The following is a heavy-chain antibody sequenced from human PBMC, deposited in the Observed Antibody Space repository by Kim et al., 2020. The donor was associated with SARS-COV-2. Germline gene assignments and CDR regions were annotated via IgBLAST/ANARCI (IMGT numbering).Heavy chain of an antibody. J-gene: IGHJ4*02. Sequence: SETLSLTCTISGDSISSSYWSWFRQPPGKGLEWIGYISYSGNTNYSPSLKSRVAISVDTSKSQVSLKLSSVTAADTAVYYCARQRGQYLAPLDYWGQGTL. CDR2: ISYSGNT. CDR1: GDSISSSY. CDR3: ARQRGQYLAPLDY. D-gene: IGHD3-10*01. V-gene: IGHV4-59*08.